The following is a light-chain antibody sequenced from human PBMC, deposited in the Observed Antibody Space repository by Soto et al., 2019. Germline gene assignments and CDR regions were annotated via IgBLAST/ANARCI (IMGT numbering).Light chain of an antibody. V-gene: IGKV1-9*01. CDR1: QGINSY. CDR2: AAS. J-gene: IGKJ3*01. CDR3: QQLNGYPIT. Sequence: DIQLTQSPSLLSASVGDRVTITCRASQGINSYLAWYQQKPGKTPKLLVYAASTLQSGVPSRFSGSGSGTEFTLTISSLQPEDFTTYYCQQLNGYPITFGPGTKVDI.